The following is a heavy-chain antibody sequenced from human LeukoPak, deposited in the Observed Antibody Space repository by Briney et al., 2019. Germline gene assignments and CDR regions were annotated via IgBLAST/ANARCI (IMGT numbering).Heavy chain of an antibody. Sequence: GGSLRLSCAASGFTFSSYAMHWVRQAPGKGLEWAAVISYDESNKYYADSVKGRFTISRDNSKNTMYLQMNSLRTEDTAVYYCARGAYYYEDWGQGTLVTVSS. D-gene: IGHD3-22*01. CDR2: ISYDESNK. CDR1: GFTFSSYA. V-gene: IGHV3-30-3*01. J-gene: IGHJ4*02. CDR3: ARGAYYYED.